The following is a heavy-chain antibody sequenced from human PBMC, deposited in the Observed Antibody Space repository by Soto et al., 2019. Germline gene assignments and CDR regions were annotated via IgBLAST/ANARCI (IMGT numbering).Heavy chain of an antibody. CDR1: GGSISSAGYY. Sequence: SETLSLTCTVSGGSISSAGYYWSWIRQFPGKGLEWIGYIYSSGSTYYNPSLKSRVTISVDTSKNQFSLKLSSVTAADTAVYYCASQASGWYPDYWGQGTLVTVSS. CDR2: IYSSGST. D-gene: IGHD6-19*01. CDR3: ASQASGWYPDY. J-gene: IGHJ4*02. V-gene: IGHV4-31*03.